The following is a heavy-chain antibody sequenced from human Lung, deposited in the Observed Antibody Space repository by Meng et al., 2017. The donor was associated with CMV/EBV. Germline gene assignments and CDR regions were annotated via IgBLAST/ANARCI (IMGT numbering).Heavy chain of an antibody. V-gene: IGHV1-18*01. Sequence: QAQLVQAGGEVKKPGASVKVSCKASGYTFTNYGITWVRQAPGQGLECMGWINAYNGDTNYAQTLQGRVTMTTDTSTSTAYMELRSLRSDDTAVYYCAASSSSWYQNWFDPWGQGTLVTVSS. CDR2: INAYNGDT. D-gene: IGHD6-13*01. CDR1: GYTFTNYG. CDR3: AASSSSWYQNWFDP. J-gene: IGHJ5*02.